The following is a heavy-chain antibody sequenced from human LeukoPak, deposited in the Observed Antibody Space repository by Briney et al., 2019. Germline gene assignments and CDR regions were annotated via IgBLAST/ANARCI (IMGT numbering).Heavy chain of an antibody. CDR1: GFTFSGYE. D-gene: IGHD4-17*01. CDR3: ARDFGDYGDTLGYFDL. V-gene: IGHV3-48*03. J-gene: IGHJ4*02. CDR2: ISSGSRTI. Sequence: GGSLRLSCAASGFTFSGYEMNWVRPAPGKGLEWLSYISSGSRTIYYADSVKGRFTISRDNAKESLYLQMSNRRAEDTAIYYCARDFGDYGDTLGYFDLWGQGTLVTVSS.